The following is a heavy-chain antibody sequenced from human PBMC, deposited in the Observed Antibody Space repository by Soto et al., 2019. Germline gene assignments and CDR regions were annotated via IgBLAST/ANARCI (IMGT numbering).Heavy chain of an antibody. CDR3: ARLGVNSAYDL. CDR2: IIPSLGRP. Sequence: QVQLVQSGAEVKKSGSSVKVSCKASGGTFSSYTINWVRHAPGQGLEWMGRIIPSLGRPNYAQKFQGRVTVTADKSTSTAYMELSSLRSEDTAVFYGARLGVNSAYDLWGQGTLVTVSS. D-gene: IGHD5-12*01. V-gene: IGHV1-69*02. CDR1: GGTFSSYT. J-gene: IGHJ4*02.